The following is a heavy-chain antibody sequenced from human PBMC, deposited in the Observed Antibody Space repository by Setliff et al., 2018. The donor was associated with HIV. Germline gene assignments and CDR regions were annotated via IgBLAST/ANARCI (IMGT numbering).Heavy chain of an antibody. CDR2: IIPIFGTA. V-gene: IGHV1-69*01. CDR3: ARGMGVSAAHSYYFDY. D-gene: IGHD6-13*01. Sequence: EVSCKASGGTFSSYAISWVRQAPGQGLEWMGGIIPIFGTANYAQKFQGRVTITADESTSTAYMELSSLRSEDTAVYYCARGMGVSAAHSYYFDYWGQGTLVTVSS. J-gene: IGHJ4*02. CDR1: GGTFSSYA.